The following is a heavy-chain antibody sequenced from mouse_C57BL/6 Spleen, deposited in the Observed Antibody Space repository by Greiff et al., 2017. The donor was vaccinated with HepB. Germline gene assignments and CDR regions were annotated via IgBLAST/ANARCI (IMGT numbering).Heavy chain of an antibody. CDR3: AREAAQSRAWFAY. J-gene: IGHJ3*01. CDR1: GYTFTSYW. Sequence: VQLQQPGAELVRPGSSVKLSCKASGYTFTSYWMDWVKQRPGQGLEWIGNIYPSDSETHYNQKFKDKATLTVDKSSSTAYMQRSSLTSEDSAVYYCAREAAQSRAWFAYWGQGTLVTVSA. D-gene: IGHD3-2*02. CDR2: IYPSDSET. V-gene: IGHV1-61*01.